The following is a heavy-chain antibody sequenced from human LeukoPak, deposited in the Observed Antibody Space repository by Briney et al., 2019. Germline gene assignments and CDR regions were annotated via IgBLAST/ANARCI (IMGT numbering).Heavy chain of an antibody. J-gene: IGHJ4*02. Sequence: SETLSLTCTVSGGSISSYYWGWIRQPPGKGLEWIGYIYHSESTYYNPSLKSRVTISVDRSKNQFSLKLSSVTAADTAVYYCASSPWLGHYFDFWGQGTLVTVSS. CDR2: IYHSEST. D-gene: IGHD6-19*01. CDR1: GGSISSYY. V-gene: IGHV4-59*12. CDR3: ASSPWLGHYFDF.